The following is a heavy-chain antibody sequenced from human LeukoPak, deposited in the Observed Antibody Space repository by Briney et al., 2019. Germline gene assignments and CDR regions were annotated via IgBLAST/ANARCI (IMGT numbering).Heavy chain of an antibody. D-gene: IGHD2-2*02. Sequence: ASVKVSCKASGYTFTSYDINWVRQATGQGLEWMGWMNPNSGNTGYARKFQGRVTMTRNTSISTAYMELSSLRSEDTAVYYCARASAIRYLSDYWGQGTLVTVSS. CDR3: ARASAIRYLSDY. V-gene: IGHV1-8*01. CDR2: MNPNSGNT. J-gene: IGHJ4*02. CDR1: GYTFTSYD.